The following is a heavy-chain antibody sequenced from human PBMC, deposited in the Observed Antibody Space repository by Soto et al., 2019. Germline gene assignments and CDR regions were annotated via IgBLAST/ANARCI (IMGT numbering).Heavy chain of an antibody. D-gene: IGHD3-10*01. CDR1: GFTFSSYW. Sequence: GGSLRLSCAASGFTFSSYWMHWVRQAPGKGLVWVSRINSVGTSTSYADSVKGRFTISRDNSKNTLYLQMSSLRAEDTAVYYCVKEGPMVREFDYWGQGTLVTVSS. J-gene: IGHJ4*02. CDR3: VKEGPMVREFDY. CDR2: INSVGTST. V-gene: IGHV3-74*01.